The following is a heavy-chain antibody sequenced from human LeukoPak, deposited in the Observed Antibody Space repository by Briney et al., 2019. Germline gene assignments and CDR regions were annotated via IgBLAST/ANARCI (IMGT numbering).Heavy chain of an antibody. V-gene: IGHV3-48*04. CDR1: GFTFSSYS. CDR2: ISSSGSTI. J-gene: IGHJ4*02. Sequence: GGSLRLSCAASGFTFSSYSMNWVRQAPGKGLEWVSYISSSGSTIYYADSVKGRFTMFRDNAKNSLYLQMNSLRAEDTAVYYCARNAEYDLLTGYSYYFEYWGQGTLVTVSS. CDR3: ARNAEYDLLTGYSYYFEY. D-gene: IGHD3-9*01.